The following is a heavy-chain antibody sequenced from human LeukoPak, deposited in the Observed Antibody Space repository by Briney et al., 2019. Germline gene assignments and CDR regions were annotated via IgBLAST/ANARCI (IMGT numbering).Heavy chain of an antibody. CDR1: GGTFSSYA. CDR3: AREGGFDCSSTSCNFYYYYMDV. CDR2: INPNSGGT. J-gene: IGHJ6*03. V-gene: IGHV1-2*02. D-gene: IGHD2-2*01. Sequence: ASVKVSCKASGGTFSSYAISWVRQAPGQGLEWMGWINPNSGGTNYAQKFQGRVTMTRDTSISTAYMELSRLRSDDTAVYYCAREGGFDCSSTSCNFYYYYMDVWGKGTTVTISS.